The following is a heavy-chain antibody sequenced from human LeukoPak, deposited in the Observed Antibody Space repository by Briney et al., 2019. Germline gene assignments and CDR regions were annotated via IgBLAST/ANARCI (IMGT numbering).Heavy chain of an antibody. CDR3: ARWVEGTTYFDY. CDR2: ISSNGGST. J-gene: IGHJ4*02. CDR1: GFTFSSYA. Sequence: GGSLRLSCAAPGFTFSSYAMHWVRQAPGKGLEYVSAISSNGGSTYYANSVKGRFTISRDNSKNTLYLQMGSLRAEDMAVYYCARWVEGTTYFDYWGQGTLVTVSS. D-gene: IGHD1-1*01. V-gene: IGHV3-64*01.